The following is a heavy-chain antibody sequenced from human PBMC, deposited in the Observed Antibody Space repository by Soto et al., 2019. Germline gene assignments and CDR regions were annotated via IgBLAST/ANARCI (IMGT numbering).Heavy chain of an antibody. V-gene: IGHV4-34*01. CDR3: LNYYEGHSDYYYYGMDV. Sequence: SETLSLTCAVYGGSFSCYYWSWIRQPPGQGLEWIGEINHSGSTNYNPSLKSRVTISVDTSKNQFSLKLSSVTAADTAVYYCLNYYEGHSDYYYYGMDVWGQGTTVTVSS. CDR1: GGSFSCYY. CDR2: INHSGST. J-gene: IGHJ6*02. D-gene: IGHD3-22*01.